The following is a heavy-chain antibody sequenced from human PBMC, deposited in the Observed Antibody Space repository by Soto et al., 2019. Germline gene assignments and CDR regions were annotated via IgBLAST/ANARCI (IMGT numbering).Heavy chain of an antibody. Sequence: EVQLLESGGGLVQPGGSLSLPCAASGLTFSGYAMAGVRQAPGKGLEWVSAISGIGGSTYYADSVKGRFTISRDNSKNTLYLQMNSLRAEDTAVYYCAKDLDDLAYYWGQGTLVTVSS. V-gene: IGHV3-23*01. D-gene: IGHD3-16*01. CDR2: ISGIGGST. J-gene: IGHJ4*02. CDR3: AKDLDDLAYY. CDR1: GLTFSGYA.